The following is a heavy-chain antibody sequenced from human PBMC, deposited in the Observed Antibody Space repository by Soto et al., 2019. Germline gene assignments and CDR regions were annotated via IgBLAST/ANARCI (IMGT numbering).Heavy chain of an antibody. CDR1: GFSVSSNY. J-gene: IGHJ5*02. D-gene: IGHD1-26*01. V-gene: IGHV3-53*01. CDR3: ARHRHPRGTVGATSPLDP. CDR2: HYSGGST. Sequence: GGSLRLSCAISGFSVSSNYLSWVRQAPGKGLEWVSVHYSGGSTYYADSVQGRFTIPRDKSNNTLYLRMRRVRAEDTAVYFCARHRHPRGTVGATSPLDPWGQGTQVTVSS.